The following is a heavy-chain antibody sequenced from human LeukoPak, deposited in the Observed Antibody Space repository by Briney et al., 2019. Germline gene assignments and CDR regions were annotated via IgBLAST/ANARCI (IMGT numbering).Heavy chain of an antibody. CDR1: GGTFSSYA. CDR3: ARGGSSGYYPSPY. V-gene: IGHV1-69*13. CDR2: IIPIFGTA. J-gene: IGHJ4*02. D-gene: IGHD3-22*01. Sequence: GASVKVSCKASGGTFSSYAISWVRQAPGQGLEWMGGIIPIFGTANYAQKFQGRVTITADESTSTAYMELSSLRSEDTAVYYCARGGSSGYYPSPYWGQGTLVTVSS.